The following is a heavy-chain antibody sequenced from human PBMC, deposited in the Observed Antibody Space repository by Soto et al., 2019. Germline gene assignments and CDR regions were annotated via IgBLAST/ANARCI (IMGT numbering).Heavy chain of an antibody. CDR2: IKQDGSEK. Sequence: EVQLVESGGGLVQPGGSLRLSCAASGFTFSSHWMSWVRQAPGKGLEWVANIKQDGSEKYYVDSVKGRFTISRDNAKNSLYMQMNSLRAEDTAVYYCARERGPSGGWSRYWGQGTLVTVSS. CDR3: ARERGPSGGWSRY. CDR1: GFTFSSHW. J-gene: IGHJ4*02. V-gene: IGHV3-7*01. D-gene: IGHD3-16*01.